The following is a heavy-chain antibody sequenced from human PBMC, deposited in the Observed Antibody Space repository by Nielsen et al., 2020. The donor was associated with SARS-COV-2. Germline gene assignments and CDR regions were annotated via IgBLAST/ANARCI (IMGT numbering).Heavy chain of an antibody. Sequence: GGSLRLSCAASGFTFSSYSMNWVRQAPGKGLEWVSYISSSSSTMYYADSVKGRFTISRDNAKNSLYLQMNSLRDEDTAVYYCARDSGDYDFWSGYANWFDPWGQGTLVTVSS. D-gene: IGHD3-3*01. CDR1: GFTFSSYS. V-gene: IGHV3-48*02. CDR2: ISSSSSTM. CDR3: ARDSGDYDFWSGYANWFDP. J-gene: IGHJ5*02.